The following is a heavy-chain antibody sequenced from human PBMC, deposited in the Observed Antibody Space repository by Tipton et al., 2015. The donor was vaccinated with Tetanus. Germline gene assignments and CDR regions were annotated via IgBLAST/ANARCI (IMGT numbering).Heavy chain of an antibody. CDR2: INHRGGT. CDR3: AKVVGWGDYFDS. D-gene: IGHD1-26*01. V-gene: IGHV4-34*01. Sequence: TLSLTCAVSGGSFSGFYWSWIRQPPGKGLEWIGEINHRGGTSYNPSLKSRVTISVDTSKNQFSLNMSSVTAADTAVYYCAKVVGWGDYFDSWGQGILVTVSS. CDR1: GGSFSGFY. J-gene: IGHJ4*02.